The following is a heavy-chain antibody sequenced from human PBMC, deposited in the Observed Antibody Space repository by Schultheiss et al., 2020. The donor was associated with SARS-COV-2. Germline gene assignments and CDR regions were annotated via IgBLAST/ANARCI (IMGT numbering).Heavy chain of an antibody. V-gene: IGHV1-18*01. Sequence: ASVKVSCKASGYTFTSYGISWVRQAPGQGLEWMGWINPNSGGTNYAQKFQGRVTMTTDTSTSTAYMELRSLRSEDTAVYYCARDASLSWSGENYGMDVWGQGTTVTVSS. D-gene: IGHD3-3*01. CDR1: GYTFTSYG. J-gene: IGHJ6*02. CDR2: INPNSGGT. CDR3: ARDASLSWSGENYGMDV.